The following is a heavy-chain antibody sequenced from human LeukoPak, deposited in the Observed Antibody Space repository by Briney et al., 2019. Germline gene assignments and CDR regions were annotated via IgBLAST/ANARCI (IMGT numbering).Heavy chain of an antibody. CDR3: SGVLTTFDY. CDR1: GFSFSSYG. Sequence: GGSLRLSCAASGFSFSSYGMSWVRQAPGKGLEWVSSISGSGGSTYYADSVKGRFTISRDNSKNTLYLQMNSLRAEDTAVYYCSGVLTTFDYWGQGTLVTVSS. V-gene: IGHV3-23*01. CDR2: ISGSGGST. J-gene: IGHJ4*02. D-gene: IGHD2-8*01.